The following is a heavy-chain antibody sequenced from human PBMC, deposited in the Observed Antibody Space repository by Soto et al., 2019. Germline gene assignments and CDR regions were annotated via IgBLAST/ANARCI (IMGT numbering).Heavy chain of an antibody. CDR3: AAGGGLPRYY. V-gene: IGHV4-30-2*01. CDR2: IYHSGST. D-gene: IGHD5-12*01. J-gene: IGHJ4*02. CDR1: GGSTSSGGYA. Sequence: TMYLRFAVSGGSTSSGGYAWSLIRQPPGKGLEWIGYIYHSGSTYYNPSLKSRVTISVDRSKNQFSLKLSSVTAADTAVYYCAAGGGLPRYYWGQGTLVTVSS.